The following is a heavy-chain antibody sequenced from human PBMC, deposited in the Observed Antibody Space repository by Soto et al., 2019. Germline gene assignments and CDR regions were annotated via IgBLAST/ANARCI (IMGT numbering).Heavy chain of an antibody. CDR3: AREPAAAGYYMDV. D-gene: IGHD2-2*01. V-gene: IGHV4-4*02. Sequence: KQSQTLSLTCAVSSGSISSSNWWSWVRQPPGKGLEWIGEIYHSGSTNYNPSLKSRVPISVDKSKNQFSLKLSSVTAADTAVYYCAREPAAAGYYMDVWGKGTTVTVSS. CDR2: IYHSGST. J-gene: IGHJ6*03. CDR1: SGSISSSNW.